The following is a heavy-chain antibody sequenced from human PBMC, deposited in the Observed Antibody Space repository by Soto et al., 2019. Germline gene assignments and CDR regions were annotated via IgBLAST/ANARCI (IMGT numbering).Heavy chain of an antibody. CDR1: GFTFSNYA. Sequence: GGSLRLSCAGSGFTFSNYAMSWVRQAPGKGLAWVSAISGSGGSTYYADSVKGQFTISRDNSKNTLYLQMNSLRAEDTAVYYCAKDSGWYYDSSGYSDYWGQGTLVTSPQ. J-gene: IGHJ4*02. CDR2: ISGSGGST. V-gene: IGHV3-23*01. D-gene: IGHD3-22*01. CDR3: AKDSGWYYDSSGYSDY.